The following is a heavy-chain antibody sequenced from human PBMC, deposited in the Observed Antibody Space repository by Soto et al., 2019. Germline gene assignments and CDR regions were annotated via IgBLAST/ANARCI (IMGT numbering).Heavy chain of an antibody. V-gene: IGHV4-34*01. CDR3: ARGYSSFKPPPLDY. D-gene: IGHD6-6*01. J-gene: IGHJ4*02. CDR2: INHSGST. CDR1: VGSFSGYY. Sequence: SEALFLTCAVYVGSFSGYYWSWLRQPPGKGLEWIGEINHSGSTNYNPSLKSRVTISVDTSKNQFSLKLSSVTAADTAVYYCARGYSSFKPPPLDYWGQGTLVTVSS.